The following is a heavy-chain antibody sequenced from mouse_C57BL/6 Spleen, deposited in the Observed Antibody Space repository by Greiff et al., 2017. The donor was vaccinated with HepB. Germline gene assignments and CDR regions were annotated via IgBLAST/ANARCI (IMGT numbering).Heavy chain of an antibody. J-gene: IGHJ4*01. CDR1: GFTFSDYG. CDR2: ISSGSSTI. V-gene: IGHV5-17*01. D-gene: IGHD1-1*01. CDR3: ARGELRRGYAMDY. Sequence: EVQLQESGGGLVKPGGSLKLSCAASGFTFSDYGMHWVRQAPEKGLEWVAYISSGSSTIYYADTVKGRFTISRDNAKNTLFLQMTSLRSEDTAMYYCARGELRRGYAMDYWGQGTSVTVSS.